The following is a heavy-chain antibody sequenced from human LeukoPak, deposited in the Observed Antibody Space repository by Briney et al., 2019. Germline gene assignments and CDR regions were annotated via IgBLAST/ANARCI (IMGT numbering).Heavy chain of an antibody. CDR3: ARRFGSSGYLDY. CDR2: INPSGGST. CDR1: GYTFTSYY. V-gene: IGHV1-46*01. D-gene: IGHD3-22*01. J-gene: IGHJ4*02. Sequence: ASVKVSCKASGYTFTSYYMHWVRQAPGQGLEWMGVINPSGGSTSYAQKFQGRVTMTRDTSTSTAYMEVSSLRSEDTAVYYCARRFGSSGYLDYWGQGALVTVSS.